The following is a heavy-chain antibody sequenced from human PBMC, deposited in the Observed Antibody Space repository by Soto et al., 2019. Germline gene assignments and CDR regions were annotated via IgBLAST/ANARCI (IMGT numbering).Heavy chain of an antibody. CDR1: GFXYSSYA. CDR2: ILNTCDPT. Sequence: GXLRLYCACSGFXYSSYALHWVRHAPGNGLELVSAILNTCDPTYYADSVKGRFIISRDNSKNNLYLQMNSLGADDTDVYFCAKDRGNYYGFSDYWGQGALGTVSS. J-gene: IGHJ4*02. V-gene: IGHV3-23*01. CDR3: AKDRGNYYGFSDY. D-gene: IGHD1-26*01.